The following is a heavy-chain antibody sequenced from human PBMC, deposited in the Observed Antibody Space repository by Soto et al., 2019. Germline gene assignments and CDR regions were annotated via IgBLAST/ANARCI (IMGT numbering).Heavy chain of an antibody. V-gene: IGHV3-30*18. CDR3: AKDRGGSLSFDY. J-gene: IGHJ4*02. CDR1: GFTFSSYG. CDR2: ISYDGGNK. D-gene: IGHD2-15*01. Sequence: GGSLRLSCAASGFTFSSYGMHWVRQAPGKGLEWVAVISYDGGNKYYADSVKGRFTISRDNSKNTLYLQMNSLRAEDTAVYYCAKDRGGSLSFDYWGQGTLVTVSS.